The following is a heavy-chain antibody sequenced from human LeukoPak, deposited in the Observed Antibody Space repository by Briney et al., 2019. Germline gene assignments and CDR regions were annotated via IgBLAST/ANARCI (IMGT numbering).Heavy chain of an antibody. J-gene: IGHJ4*02. Sequence: PGGSLRLSCAASGFTFSTYWMSWVRQAPGKGLEWVSAISGSGGDTYYADSVKGRFTISRDNSKNTLYLQMNSLRAEDTAVYYCGKGRGTSYVFEYWGQGTLVTVSS. CDR1: GFTFSTYW. CDR2: ISGSGGDT. D-gene: IGHD2-2*01. CDR3: GKGRGTSYVFEY. V-gene: IGHV3-23*01.